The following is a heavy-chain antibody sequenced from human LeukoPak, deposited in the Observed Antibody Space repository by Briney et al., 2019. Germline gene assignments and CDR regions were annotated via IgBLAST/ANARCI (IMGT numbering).Heavy chain of an antibody. Sequence: SVKVSCKASGGTFSSYAISWVRQAPGQGLEWMGGIIPIFGTANYAQKFQGRVTITTDESTSTAYMELSSLRSEDTAVYYCARSGYSGGWYVYYFDYWGQGTLVTVSS. CDR1: GGTFSSYA. CDR3: ARSGYSGGWYVYYFDY. J-gene: IGHJ4*02. V-gene: IGHV1-69*05. CDR2: IIPIFGTA. D-gene: IGHD6-19*01.